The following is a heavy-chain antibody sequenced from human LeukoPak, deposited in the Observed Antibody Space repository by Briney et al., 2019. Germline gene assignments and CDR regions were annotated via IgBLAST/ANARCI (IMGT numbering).Heavy chain of an antibody. J-gene: IGHJ4*02. V-gene: IGHV4-59*01. CDR3: ARGYGPYSSGWDQ. CDR2: IDYSGST. CDR1: GGSISSYY. D-gene: IGHD6-19*01. Sequence: SETLSLTCTVSGGSISSYYWSWIRQPPGKGLEWIGYIDYSGSTKYSPSLKSRVTISGDMSKNQFSLKLSSVTSADRAVYYCARGYGPYSSGWDQWGQGTLVTVSS.